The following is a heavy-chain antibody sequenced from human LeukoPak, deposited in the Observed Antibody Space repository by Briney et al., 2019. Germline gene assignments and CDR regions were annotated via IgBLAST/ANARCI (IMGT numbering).Heavy chain of an antibody. Sequence: PSETLSLTCTVSGGSISSYYWSWIRQPPGKGLEWIGYIYTSGSTNYNPSIKSRVTISVDTSKNQFSLKLSSVTAADTAVYYCARQVPSNWGSVDYWGQGTLVTVSS. V-gene: IGHV4-4*09. CDR2: IYTSGST. CDR1: GGSISSYY. CDR3: ARQVPSNWGSVDY. D-gene: IGHD7-27*01. J-gene: IGHJ4*02.